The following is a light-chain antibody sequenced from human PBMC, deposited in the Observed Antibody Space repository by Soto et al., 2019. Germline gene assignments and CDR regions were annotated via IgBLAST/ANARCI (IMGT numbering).Light chain of an antibody. CDR2: EVN. CDR3: SSYAGSGSFV. V-gene: IGLV2-8*01. J-gene: IGLJ2*01. CDR1: SSDVGGYNY. Sequence: QSALTQPPSASGSPGQSVAISCTGTSSDVGGYNYVSWYQQHPGKAPKLMIYEVNKRPSGVPDRFSGSKSGNTASLTVSGLQAEDEADYYCSSYAGSGSFVFGGGTKLTVL.